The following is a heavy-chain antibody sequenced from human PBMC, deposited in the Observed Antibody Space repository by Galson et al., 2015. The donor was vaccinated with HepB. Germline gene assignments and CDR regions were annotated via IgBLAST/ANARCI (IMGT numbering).Heavy chain of an antibody. Sequence: SVKVSCKASVYTFTSYAIHWVRQAPGQRLEWMGCINPDNANTKYSQSFQGRVTFTGDTSARTAYMELTSLRSEDTAVYYCARDRSQGLDYWGQGTLVTVSS. CDR1: VYTFTSYA. CDR3: ARDRSQGLDY. CDR2: INPDNANT. V-gene: IGHV1-3*01. J-gene: IGHJ4*02. D-gene: IGHD3/OR15-3a*01.